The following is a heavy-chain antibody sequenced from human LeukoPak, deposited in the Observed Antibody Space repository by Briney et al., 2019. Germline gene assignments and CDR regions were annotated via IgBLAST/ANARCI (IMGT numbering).Heavy chain of an antibody. D-gene: IGHD3-10*01. CDR3: ARVGYYASGPFSYFVY. J-gene: IGHJ4*02. CDR1: GFTFSGYA. CDR2: ISYDGSNE. Sequence: PGGSLRLSCAASGFTFSGYAMHWVRQAPGKGLEWVAVISYDGSNEYYADSVKGRFTISRDNSKNTLYLQMNSLSVEDTAVYYCARVGYYASGPFSYFVYWGQGTLVTVSS. V-gene: IGHV3-30-3*01.